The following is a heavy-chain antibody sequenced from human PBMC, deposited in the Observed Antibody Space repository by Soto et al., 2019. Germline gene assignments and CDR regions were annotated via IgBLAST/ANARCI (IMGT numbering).Heavy chain of an antibody. CDR3: ARICSGGSCYSADY. J-gene: IGHJ4*02. D-gene: IGHD2-15*01. V-gene: IGHV4-34*01. CDR1: GGSFSGYD. CDR2: INHSGST. Sequence: SETLSLTCAVYGGSFSGYDWSWIRQPPGKGLEWIGEINHSGSTNYNPSLKSRVTISVDTSKNQFSLKLSSVTAADTAVYYCARICSGGSCYSADYRGQGTPVPVSS.